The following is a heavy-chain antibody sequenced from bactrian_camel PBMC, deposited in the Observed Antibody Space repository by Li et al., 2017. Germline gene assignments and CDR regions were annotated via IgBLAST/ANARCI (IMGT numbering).Heavy chain of an antibody. J-gene: IGHJ4*01. CDR3: AADVNLGMSDGYCYGVEN. D-gene: IGHD2*01. CDR1: GHTYSNYL. Sequence: HVQLVESGGGSVQAGGSLRLSCAASGHTYSNYLMGWFRQAPGKEREGVASIDSDGTTNYTDSVKGRFTISKDNAKNTLYLQMNSLKPEDTAMYQCAADVNLGMSDGYCYGVENWGQGTQVTV. CDR2: IDSDGTT. V-gene: IGHV3S53*01.